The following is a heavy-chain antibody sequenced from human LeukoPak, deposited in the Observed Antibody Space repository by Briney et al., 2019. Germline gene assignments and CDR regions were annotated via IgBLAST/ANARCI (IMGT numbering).Heavy chain of an antibody. CDR1: GYTFTGYY. CDR2: INPNSGGT. J-gene: IGHJ3*02. D-gene: IGHD6-13*01. V-gene: IGHV1-2*02. Sequence: WASVKVSCKASGYTFTGYYMHWVRQAPGQGLEWMGWINPNSGGTNYAQKFQGRVTMTRDTSISTAYMELSRLRSDDTAVYYCAREAVAAAGDAFDIWGQGTMVTVSS. CDR3: AREAVAAAGDAFDI.